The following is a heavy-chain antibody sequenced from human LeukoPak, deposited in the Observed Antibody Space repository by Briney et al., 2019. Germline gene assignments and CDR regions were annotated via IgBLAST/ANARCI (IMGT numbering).Heavy chain of an antibody. Sequence: SQTLSLTCAISGDSVSSNSAAWNWIRQSPSRGLEWLGRTYYRSKWYNDYAVSVKSRITINPDTSKNQSSLQLNSATPEDTAVYYCARGSRAVAGTYYYYGMDVWGKGTTVTVSS. J-gene: IGHJ6*04. CDR1: GDSVSSNSAA. D-gene: IGHD6-19*01. V-gene: IGHV6-1*01. CDR3: ARGSRAVAGTYYYYGMDV. CDR2: TYYRSKWYN.